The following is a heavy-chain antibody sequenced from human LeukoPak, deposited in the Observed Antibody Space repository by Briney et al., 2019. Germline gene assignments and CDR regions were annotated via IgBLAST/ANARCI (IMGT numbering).Heavy chain of an antibody. D-gene: IGHD1-1*01. Sequence: GGSLGLSCAASGFTFSSYAMSWVRQAPGKGLEWVSAISGSGGSTYYADSVKGRFTISRDNSKNTLYLQMNSLRAEDTAVYYCAKDPSGTTSWGPDAFDIWGQGTMVTVSS. CDR2: ISGSGGST. J-gene: IGHJ3*02. CDR3: AKDPSGTTSWGPDAFDI. CDR1: GFTFSSYA. V-gene: IGHV3-23*01.